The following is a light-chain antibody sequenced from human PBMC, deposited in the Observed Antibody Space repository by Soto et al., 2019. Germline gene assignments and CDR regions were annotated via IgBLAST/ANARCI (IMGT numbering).Light chain of an antibody. CDR2: DAS. J-gene: IGKJ5*01. CDR1: QSVSSY. V-gene: IGKV3-11*01. CDR3: QQYNNWPFS. Sequence: EILFTQSPATLSFSPGERASLSCRASQSVSSYLAWYQQKPGQAPRLLIYDASNRATGIPARFSGSGSGTDFTLTISGLQSGDSAVYFCQQYNNWPFSFGQGTRLEIK.